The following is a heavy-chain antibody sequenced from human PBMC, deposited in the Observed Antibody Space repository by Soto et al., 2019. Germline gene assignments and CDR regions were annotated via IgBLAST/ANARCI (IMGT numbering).Heavy chain of an antibody. CDR3: TRYKYNSRYSYLGMDV. CDR1: GFTFGDYA. CDR2: IRSKAYGETT. D-gene: IGHD1-1*01. V-gene: IGHV3-49*03. Sequence: WSLRLSCTCFGFTFGDYAISWSRQAPGKGLEWVGVIRSKAYGETTDYGASVKGRFTILRDDSKSIAYLQLNSLQSEDTGVYYCTRYKYNSRYSYLGMDVWGHGTAVTVSS. J-gene: IGHJ6*02.